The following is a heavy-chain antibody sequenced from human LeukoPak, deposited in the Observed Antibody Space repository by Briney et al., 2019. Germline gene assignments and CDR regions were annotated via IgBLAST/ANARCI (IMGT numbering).Heavy chain of an antibody. CDR1: GFTFSSYE. J-gene: IGHJ6*04. CDR3: AELGITMIGGV. Sequence: GGSLRLSCAASGFTFSSYEMNWVRQAPGKGLEWVSYISSSGSTIYYADSVKGRFTISRDDAKNSLYLQMNSLRAEDTAVYYCAELGITMIGGVWGKGTTVTISS. CDR2: ISSSGSTI. V-gene: IGHV3-48*03. D-gene: IGHD3-10*02.